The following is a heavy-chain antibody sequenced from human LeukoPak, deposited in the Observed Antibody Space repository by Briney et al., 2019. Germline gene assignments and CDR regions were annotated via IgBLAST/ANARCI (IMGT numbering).Heavy chain of an antibody. CDR3: ASGSITGTTIMEFDY. D-gene: IGHD1-7*01. CDR2: ISAYNGNT. V-gene: IGHV1-18*01. J-gene: IGHJ4*02. CDR1: GYTFTSYG. Sequence: ASVKVSCKASGYTFTSYGISWVRQAPGQGLECIGWISAYNGNTNYAQKFQGVVTMTTDTSTSTAYMELRSLRSDDTAMYFCASGSITGTTIMEFDYWGQGTLVTVSS.